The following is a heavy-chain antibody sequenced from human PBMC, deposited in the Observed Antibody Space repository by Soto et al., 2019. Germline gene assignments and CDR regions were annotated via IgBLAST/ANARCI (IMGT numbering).Heavy chain of an antibody. J-gene: IGHJ4*02. D-gene: IGHD2-2*01. V-gene: IGHV3-7*01. Sequence: EVQLVESGGGLVQPGGSLRLSCAASGFTFSSYWMSWVRQAPGKGLEWVANIKQDGSEKYYVDSVKGRFTISRDNAKNSLYLQMNSLRAEDTAVYDCARDRYCISTSCYEDYWGQGTLVTVSS. CDR1: GFTFSSYW. CDR3: ARDRYCISTSCYEDY. CDR2: IKQDGSEK.